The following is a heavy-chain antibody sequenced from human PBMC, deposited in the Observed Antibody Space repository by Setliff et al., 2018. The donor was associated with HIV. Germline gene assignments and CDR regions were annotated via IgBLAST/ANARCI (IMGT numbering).Heavy chain of an antibody. CDR3: ARRRHIRYGEGIDY. CDR2: MYYRGTT. D-gene: IGHD4-17*01. V-gene: IGHV4-39*01. Sequence: SETLSLTCTVSGGSIVSSSYYWGWIRQPPGKGLEWIGTMYYRGTTYNNPSLKSRVTFSADTSKNQFSLKLSSVTAADTAVYYCARRRHIRYGEGIDYWGQGTLVTVSS. J-gene: IGHJ4*02. CDR1: GGSIVSSSYY.